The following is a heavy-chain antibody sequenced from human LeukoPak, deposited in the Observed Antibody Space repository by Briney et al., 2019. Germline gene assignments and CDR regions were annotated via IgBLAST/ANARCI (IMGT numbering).Heavy chain of an antibody. CDR3: ARGLVDTAMALRPSDY. CDR2: VSHSGNT. V-gene: IGHV4-34*01. CDR1: GGSFSGYY. Sequence: PSETLSLTCAVYGGSFSGYYWSWIRQPPGKGLEWIGEVSHSGNTNYNPSLESRVTISVDTSKNQFSLKLSSVTAADTAVYYCARGLVDTAMALRPSDYWGQGTLVTVSS. J-gene: IGHJ4*02. D-gene: IGHD5-18*01.